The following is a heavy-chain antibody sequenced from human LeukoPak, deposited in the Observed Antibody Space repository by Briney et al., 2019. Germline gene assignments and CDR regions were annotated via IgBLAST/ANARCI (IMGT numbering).Heavy chain of an antibody. CDR3: ARGPYSGTFYFDY. Sequence: SVKVSCKASGGTFSNYAISWVRQAPGQGLEWMGRIIPFRDITNYAQKFQGRVTIIADKSTSTAYMEMSSLRSEDTAVYYCARGPYSGTFYFDYWGQGTLVTVSS. J-gene: IGHJ4*02. V-gene: IGHV1-69*04. CDR1: GGTFSNYA. CDR2: IIPFRDIT. D-gene: IGHD1-26*01.